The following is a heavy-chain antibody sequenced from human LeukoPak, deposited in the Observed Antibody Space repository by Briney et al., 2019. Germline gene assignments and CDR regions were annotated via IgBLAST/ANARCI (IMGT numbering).Heavy chain of an antibody. Sequence: PGGSLRLSCAASGFTFGTFEMNWVRQAPEKGLEWVSYIDTSGDTIYYADSVKGRFTISRDNAKNSLYLQMNSLRAEDTAVYYCARNGYFNYWGQGTLVTVSS. CDR3: ARNGYFNY. D-gene: IGHD1-14*01. CDR1: GFTFGTFE. V-gene: IGHV3-48*03. CDR2: IDTSGDTI. J-gene: IGHJ4*02.